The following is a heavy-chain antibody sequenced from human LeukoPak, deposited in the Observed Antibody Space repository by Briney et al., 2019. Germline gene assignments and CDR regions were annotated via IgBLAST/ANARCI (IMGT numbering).Heavy chain of an antibody. D-gene: IGHD5-18*01. J-gene: IGHJ4*02. CDR2: ISGSSSTI. V-gene: IGHV3-48*01. CDR1: GFTFTTYS. CDR3: ARVGYSYGYGSDY. Sequence: PGGSLRLSCAATGFTFTTYSMNWVRQAPGKGLEWVSYISGSSSTIYYAYSVKGRFTISRDNDKNSLYLQMNSLRAEDTAVYYCARVGYSYGYGSDYWGQGTLVTVSS.